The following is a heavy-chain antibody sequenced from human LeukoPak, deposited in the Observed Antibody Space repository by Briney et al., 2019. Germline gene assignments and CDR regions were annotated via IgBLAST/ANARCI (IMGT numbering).Heavy chain of an antibody. D-gene: IGHD4-17*01. CDR3: ARHVSGDYAWLDV. CDR1: GGSISSYY. CDR2: IYYSGST. J-gene: IGHJ6*02. V-gene: IGHV4-59*08. Sequence: PSETLSLTCTVSGGSISSYYWSWIRQPPGKGLEWIGYIYYSGSTNYNPSLKSRVTISVDTSKNQLSLKLSSVTAADTAVFYCARHVSGDYAWLDVWGQGTTVTVSS.